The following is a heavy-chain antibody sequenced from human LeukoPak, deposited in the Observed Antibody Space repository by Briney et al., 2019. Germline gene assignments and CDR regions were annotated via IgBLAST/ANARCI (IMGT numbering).Heavy chain of an antibody. Sequence: SETLSLTCAVYGGSFSGYYWSWIRQPPGKGLEWIGEINHSGSTNYNPSLKSRVTISVDTSKNQFSLKLSSVTAADTAVYYCARVWGSGSYDYPSPIDYWGQGTLVTVSS. CDR3: ARVWGSGSYDYPSPIDY. D-gene: IGHD3-10*01. CDR1: GGSFSGYY. J-gene: IGHJ4*02. V-gene: IGHV4-34*01. CDR2: INHSGST.